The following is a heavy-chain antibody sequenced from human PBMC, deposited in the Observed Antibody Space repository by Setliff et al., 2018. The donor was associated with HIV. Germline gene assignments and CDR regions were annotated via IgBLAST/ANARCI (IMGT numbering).Heavy chain of an antibody. D-gene: IGHD3-22*01. CDR1: GFTVSSNY. J-gene: IGHJ4*02. CDR2: IYSGGST. Sequence: PGGSLRLSCAASGFTVSSNYMSWVRQAPGKGLEWVSVIYSGGSTYYADSVKGRFTISRDNSKNTLYLQMNSLRAQDTAVYYCARAVLYYDSSGYYPGYFDYWGQGTLVTVSS. CDR3: ARAVLYYDSSGYYPGYFDY. V-gene: IGHV3-66*01.